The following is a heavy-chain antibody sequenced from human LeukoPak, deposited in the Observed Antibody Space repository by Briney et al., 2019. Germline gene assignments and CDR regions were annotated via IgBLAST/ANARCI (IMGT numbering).Heavy chain of an antibody. CDR3: ARGDYYDSSGYFPGMNY. D-gene: IGHD3-22*01. J-gene: IGHJ4*02. Sequence: ASXKVSCKASGYTFRNYAITWVRQAPGQGLEWMGWISDYNGNTNYAQKFQGRVTMTTDTSTSTAYMELRSLRSDDTAVYYCARGDYYDSSGYFPGMNYWGQGTLVTVSS. CDR2: ISDYNGNT. V-gene: IGHV1-18*01. CDR1: GYTFRNYA.